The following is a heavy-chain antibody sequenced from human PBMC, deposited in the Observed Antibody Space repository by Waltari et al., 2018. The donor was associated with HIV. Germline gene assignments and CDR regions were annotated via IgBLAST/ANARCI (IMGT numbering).Heavy chain of an antibody. V-gene: IGHV1-3*01. D-gene: IGHD2-15*01. CDR1: GYNFTSFG. Sequence: QVQLVQSGHEVKKHGDSVTLSCKASGYNFTSFGVHWVRQAPGQRPEWVAWVNPGNGNTRYSRKLQTRLTVTRDESAETAYMALTSLKFEDTAVFYCMRGPSCSGGTCYPVFDLWGQGTLVIVSS. CDR3: MRGPSCSGGTCYPVFDL. CDR2: VNPGNGNT. J-gene: IGHJ4*02.